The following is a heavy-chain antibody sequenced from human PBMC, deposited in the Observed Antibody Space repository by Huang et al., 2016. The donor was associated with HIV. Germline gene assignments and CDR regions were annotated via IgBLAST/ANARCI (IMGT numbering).Heavy chain of an antibody. CDR3: ATKTAGMDI. Sequence: VESGGRSVQPGGSIRLSCVGSTFTFGAYWMSWGRQAPGKGVEWVANIKQDETEKYYVDSVKGRFNISRDNAKKVLFLEMDALRVEDTAIYFCATKTAGMDIWGQGTTVIVSS. V-gene: IGHV3-7*01. CDR1: TFTFGAYW. J-gene: IGHJ6*02. CDR2: IKQDETEK.